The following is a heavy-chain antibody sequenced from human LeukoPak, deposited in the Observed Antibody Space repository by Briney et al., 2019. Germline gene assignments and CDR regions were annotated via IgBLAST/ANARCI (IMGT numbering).Heavy chain of an antibody. D-gene: IGHD3-3*01. CDR1: GGSFSGYY. CDR2: INHSGST. CDR3: ATRPFWSGYYRFDY. Sequence: SETLSLTCAVYGGSFSGYYWSWIRQPPGKGLEWIGEINHSGSTNYNPSLKSRVTISVDTSKNQFSLKLSSVTAADTAVYYCATRPFWSGYYRFDYWGQGTLVTVSS. J-gene: IGHJ4*02. V-gene: IGHV4-34*01.